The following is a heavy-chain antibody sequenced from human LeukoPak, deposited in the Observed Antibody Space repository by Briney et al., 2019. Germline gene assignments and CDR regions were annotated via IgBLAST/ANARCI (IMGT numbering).Heavy chain of an antibody. CDR3: ATAAYDSGSYIVNHDY. J-gene: IGHJ4*02. Sequence: GGSLRLSCAASGLTGSHNYVSWVRQAPGKGLEWVSAIHTSGDTCYADSVKGRFTISRDTSKNTLYLQMSSVRAEDTAVYYCATAAYDSGSYIVNHDYWGQGTLVTVSS. V-gene: IGHV3-53*01. D-gene: IGHD3-22*01. CDR2: IHTSGDT. CDR1: GLTGSHNY.